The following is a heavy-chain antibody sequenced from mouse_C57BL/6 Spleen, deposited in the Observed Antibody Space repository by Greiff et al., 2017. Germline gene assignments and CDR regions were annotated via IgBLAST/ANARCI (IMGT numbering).Heavy chain of an antibody. D-gene: IGHD1-1*01. CDR1: GYSFTGYY. J-gene: IGHJ1*03. Sequence: EVQLQQSGPELVKPGASVKISCKASGYSFTGYYMNWVKQSPEKSLEWIGEINPSTGGTTYNQKFKDKATLTVDKSSSTAYMQLKSLTSEDSEVYYCASYYGSSYWYFDVWGTGTTVTVSS. V-gene: IGHV1-42*01. CDR3: ASYYGSSYWYFDV. CDR2: INPSTGGT.